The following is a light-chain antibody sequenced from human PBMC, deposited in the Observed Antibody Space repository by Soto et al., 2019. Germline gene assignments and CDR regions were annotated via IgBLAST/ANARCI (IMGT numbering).Light chain of an antibody. J-gene: IGKJ4*01. V-gene: IGKV3-20*01. Sequence: EIVLTQSPGTLSLSPGERATLSCRASETISYNYLAWYQHKPGQAPSLRIYRASNRATGIPDRFSGSGSGTDFTLSISELEPEDFAVYYCQQYGSSPLTFGGGTKVEIK. CDR1: ETISYNY. CDR2: RAS. CDR3: QQYGSSPLT.